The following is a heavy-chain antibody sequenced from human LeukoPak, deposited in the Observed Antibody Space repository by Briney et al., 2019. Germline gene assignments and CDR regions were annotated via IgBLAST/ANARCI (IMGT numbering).Heavy chain of an antibody. CDR2: ISWNSGTI. J-gene: IGHJ4*02. V-gene: IGHV3-9*01. D-gene: IGHD4-11*01. CDR1: GFTFADYA. CDR3: TNTDYSENYFDY. Sequence: PGGSLRLSCAASGFTFADYAMHWVRQAPGKGLEWVSGISWNSGTIGYADSVKGRFTISRDNAKNSLYLQMNSLRAEDTALYYCTNTDYSENYFDYWGQGTLVTVSS.